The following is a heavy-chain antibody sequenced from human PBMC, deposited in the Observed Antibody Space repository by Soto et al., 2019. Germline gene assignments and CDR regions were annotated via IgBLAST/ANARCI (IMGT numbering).Heavy chain of an antibody. J-gene: IGHJ4*02. Sequence: SETLSLTGSVSGGSMSEYFWSWIRQSRGKGLEWIGYIYYLGSTDYNPSLKSRVTISVDTSKRQFSLRLTSVTAADTAVYYCARDGYDGSGSPYPAYWGPGTQVTVSS. CDR3: ARDGYDGSGSPYPAY. CDR1: GGSMSEYF. D-gene: IGHD3-10*01. CDR2: IYYLGST. V-gene: IGHV4-59*01.